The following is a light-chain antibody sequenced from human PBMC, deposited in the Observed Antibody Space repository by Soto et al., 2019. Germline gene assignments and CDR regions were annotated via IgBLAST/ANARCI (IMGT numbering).Light chain of an antibody. J-gene: IGKJ5*01. CDR2: LAS. Sequence: DIVMTQSPLSLPVTPGEPASISCRSNQSLLHSNGYNYLDWYLQKPGQSLQLLINLASNRASGVPDRFRGRGSGTDFTLKISRVEAEDVGVYYCMQAVQTPITFGPGTGLEIK. CDR1: QSLLHSNGYNY. V-gene: IGKV2-28*01. CDR3: MQAVQTPIT.